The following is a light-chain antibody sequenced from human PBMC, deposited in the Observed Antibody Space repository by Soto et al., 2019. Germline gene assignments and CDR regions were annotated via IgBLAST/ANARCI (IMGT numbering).Light chain of an antibody. CDR3: CSDTSLNSGV. Sequence: QSALTQPASVSGSPGQSITISCTGTSSDVGGDNYVSWYQQHPGKAPKLMIYDFSNRPSGVANRFSGSKSGNTAPLTISGLEDEDEAYYYCCSDTSLNSGVFGGGTKVTVL. V-gene: IGLV2-14*01. J-gene: IGLJ3*02. CDR1: SSDVGGDNY. CDR2: DFS.